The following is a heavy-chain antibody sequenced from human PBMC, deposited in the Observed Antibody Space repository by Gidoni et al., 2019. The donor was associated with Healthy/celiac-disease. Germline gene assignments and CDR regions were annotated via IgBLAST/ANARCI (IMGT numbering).Heavy chain of an antibody. CDR3: GTSSGGVYYYYGMDV. V-gene: IGHV1-8*01. CDR2: MNPNSGNT. Sequence: QVQLVQSGAEVKKPGASVKVSCKASGYTFTSYDINWVRQATGQGLEWRGWMNPNSGNTGYAQKFQGRVTMTRNTSISTAYMELSSLRSEDTAVYYCGTSSGGVYYYYGMDVWGQGTTVTVSS. J-gene: IGHJ6*02. D-gene: IGHD6-19*01. CDR1: GYTFTSYD.